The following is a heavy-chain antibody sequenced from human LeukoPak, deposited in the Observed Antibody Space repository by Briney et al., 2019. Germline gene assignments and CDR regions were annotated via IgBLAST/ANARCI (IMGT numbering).Heavy chain of an antibody. CDR3: AKMAAAHYLPEVAFDI. Sequence: PGGSLRLSCAASGFTFSSYSMNWVRQAPGKGLEWVSSISSSSSYIYYADSVKGRFTISRDNAKNSLYLQMNSLRAEDTAVYYCAKMAAAHYLPEVAFDIWGQGTMVTVSS. D-gene: IGHD1-14*01. CDR2: ISSSSSYI. CDR1: GFTFSSYS. V-gene: IGHV3-21*01. J-gene: IGHJ3*02.